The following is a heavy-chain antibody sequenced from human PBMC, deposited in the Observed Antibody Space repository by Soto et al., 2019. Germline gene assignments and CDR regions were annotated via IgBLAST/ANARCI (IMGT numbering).Heavy chain of an antibody. CDR3: ARHGGSRIAAAGTPLDY. V-gene: IGHV4-30-4*08. CDR2: IYYSGNT. J-gene: IGHJ4*02. CDR1: GGSIISGDYY. Sequence: SETLSLTCTVSGGSIISGDYYWSWIRQPPGKDLEWIGYIYYSGNTSYNPTLKSRVTISVDTSKNQFSLKLSSVTAADTAVYYCARHGGSRIAAAGTPLDYWGQGTLVTVSS. D-gene: IGHD6-13*01.